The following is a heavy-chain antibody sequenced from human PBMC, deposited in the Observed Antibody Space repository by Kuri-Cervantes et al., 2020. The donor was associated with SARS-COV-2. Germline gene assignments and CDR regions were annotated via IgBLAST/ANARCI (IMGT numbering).Heavy chain of an antibody. Sequence: GGSLRLSCAASGFTFSIYAMSWVRQAPGKGLEWVSAISGSGGSTYYADSVKGRFTISRDNSKNTLYLQMNSLRAEDTAVYYCAKDWGYCSSTSCYDNWFDPWGQGTLVTVSS. CDR2: ISGSGGST. V-gene: IGHV3-23*01. D-gene: IGHD2-2*01. J-gene: IGHJ5*02. CDR3: AKDWGYCSSTSCYDNWFDP. CDR1: GFTFSIYA.